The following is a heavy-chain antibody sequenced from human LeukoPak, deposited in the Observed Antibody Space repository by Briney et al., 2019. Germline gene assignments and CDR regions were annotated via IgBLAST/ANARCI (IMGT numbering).Heavy chain of an antibody. CDR3: ARDLGITGTHGGEDY. Sequence: GGSLRLSCAASGFTFSSYWMSWVRQAPGEGLEWVANIKQDGSEKYYVDSVKGRFTISRDNAKNSLYLQMNSLRAGDTAVYYCARDLGITGTHGGEDYWGQGTLVTVSS. D-gene: IGHD1-20*01. CDR1: GFTFSSYW. CDR2: IKQDGSEK. J-gene: IGHJ4*02. V-gene: IGHV3-7*01.